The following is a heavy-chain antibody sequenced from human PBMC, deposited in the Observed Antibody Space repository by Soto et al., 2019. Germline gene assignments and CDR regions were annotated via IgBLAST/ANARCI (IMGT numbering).Heavy chain of an antibody. D-gene: IGHD3-22*01. V-gene: IGHV3-30-3*01. J-gene: IGHJ4*02. CDR1: GFIFSSYV. CDR2: ISYDGSEK. Sequence: PGGSLRLSCAASGFIFSSYVMHWVRQAPGKGLEWVAVISYDGSEKSYADSVKGRFTISRDNSKNTLYLQMNSLRTEDTAVYYCARADYYDSSGYYYTTYFDYWGQGTLVTVSS. CDR3: ARADYYDSSGYYYTTYFDY.